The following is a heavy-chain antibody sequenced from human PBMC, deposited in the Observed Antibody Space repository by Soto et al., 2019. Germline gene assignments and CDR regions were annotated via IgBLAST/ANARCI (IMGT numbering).Heavy chain of an antibody. CDR3: ARGGYYYENSGQNAYDY. V-gene: IGHV4-31*03. D-gene: IGHD3-22*01. CDR1: GGSISSGGYY. J-gene: IGHJ4*01. CDR2: IYYGGST. Sequence: SETLSLTCTVSGGSISSGGYYWSWIRQHPGKGLEWIGYIYYGGSTYYNPSLKSRATISGDTSKNQFSLKLSSVTAADTAVYYCARGGYYYENSGQNAYDYWGQGILVTGSS.